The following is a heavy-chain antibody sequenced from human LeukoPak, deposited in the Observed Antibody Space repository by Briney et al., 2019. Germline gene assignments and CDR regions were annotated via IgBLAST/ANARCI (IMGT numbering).Heavy chain of an antibody. D-gene: IGHD3-22*01. CDR3: AKEKGLYDSSGYYLAFDI. CDR2: ISGSGGST. CDR1: GFTFSSYA. V-gene: IGHV3-23*01. J-gene: IGHJ3*02. Sequence: GGSLRLSCAASGFTFSSYAMSWVRQAPGKGLEWVSAISGSGGSTYYADSVKGRFTISRDNSKNTLHLQMNSLRAEDTAVYYCAKEKGLYDSSGYYLAFDIWGQGTMVTVSS.